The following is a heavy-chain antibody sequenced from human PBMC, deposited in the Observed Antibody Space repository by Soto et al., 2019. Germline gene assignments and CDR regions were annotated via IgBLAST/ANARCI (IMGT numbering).Heavy chain of an antibody. Sequence: QVQLVESGGGVVQPGRSLRLSCAASGFTFSSYGMHWVRQAPGKGLEWVAVLWYDGSNKYYADSVKGRFTISRDNSKNTLYLQMNSLRAEDTAVYYWARDASVVVPAATLDYWGQGTLVTVSS. D-gene: IGHD2-2*01. CDR2: LWYDGSNK. CDR3: ARDASVVVPAATLDY. J-gene: IGHJ4*02. V-gene: IGHV3-33*01. CDR1: GFTFSSYG.